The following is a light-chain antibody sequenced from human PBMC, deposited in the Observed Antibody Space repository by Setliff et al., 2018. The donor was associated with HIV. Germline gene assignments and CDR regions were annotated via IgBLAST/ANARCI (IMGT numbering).Light chain of an antibody. V-gene: IGLV2-18*02. CDR1: SSDIGTYNR. J-gene: IGLJ2*01. CDR2: EVS. CDR3: SSYTRSSTLV. Sequence: QSALTQPPSVSGSPGQSVTIPCTGTSSDIGTYNRVSWYQQPPGTAPKLMIYEVSNRPSGVPDRFSGSKSGNTASLIISGLQAEDEADYYCSSYTRSSTLVFGGGTKVTVL.